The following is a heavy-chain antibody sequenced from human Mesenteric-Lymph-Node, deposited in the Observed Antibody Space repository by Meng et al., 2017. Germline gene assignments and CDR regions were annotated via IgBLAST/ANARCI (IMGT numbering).Heavy chain of an antibody. Sequence: QVQLVQSGAEVKEPGASVKVSCKASGYIFSNLDINWVRQAAGKGLEWMGWMSPKSGDTGYAQKFQGRVTMTRDTSINTAYMELSSLRSEDTGLYFCARGITQGVDYWGQGTLVTSPQ. CDR1: GYIFSNLD. V-gene: IGHV1-8*01. CDR3: ARGITQGVDY. J-gene: IGHJ4*02. CDR2: MSPKSGDT.